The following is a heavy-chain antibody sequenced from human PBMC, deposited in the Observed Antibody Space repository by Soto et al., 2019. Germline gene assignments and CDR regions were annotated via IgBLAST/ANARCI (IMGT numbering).Heavy chain of an antibody. D-gene: IGHD2-2*01. J-gene: IGHJ4*02. CDR1: GFTFTNYL. CDR3: AKDTYSRSWYF. CDR2: IDKSGGDT. V-gene: IGHV3-23*05. Sequence: EVQLLESGGDLVQPGGSLRLSCGASGFTFTNYLMTWVRQAPGKGLEWVSSIDKSGGDTYYADSVKGRFTISRDNSKNTLYLQMNGLRAEDTALYYCAKDTYSRSWYFWGQGTLVTVSS.